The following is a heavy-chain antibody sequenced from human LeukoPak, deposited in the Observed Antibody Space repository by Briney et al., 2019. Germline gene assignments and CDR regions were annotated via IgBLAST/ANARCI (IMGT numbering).Heavy chain of an antibody. D-gene: IGHD3-22*01. Sequence: GGSLRLSCAASGFTFSSYGMHWVRQAPGKGLEWVAVIWYDGRNKYYADSVKGRFTISRDNSKSTLYLQMNSLRAEDTAVYYCARDKEPTYYYDSSGYSSSGFDPWGQGTLVTVSS. J-gene: IGHJ5*02. CDR1: GFTFSSYG. V-gene: IGHV3-33*01. CDR3: ARDKEPTYYYDSSGYSSSGFDP. CDR2: IWYDGRNK.